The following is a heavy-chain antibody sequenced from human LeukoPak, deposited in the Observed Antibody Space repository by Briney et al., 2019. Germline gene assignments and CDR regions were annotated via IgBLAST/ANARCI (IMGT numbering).Heavy chain of an antibody. Sequence: MTGGSLRLSCAASGFTFNNAWMNWVRQAPGKGLEWISSISSSSYIYYADSVKGRFTISRDNAKNSLYLQMNSLRAEDTAVYYCARDRVEMATSPFRNWGQGTLVTVSS. CDR2: ISSSSYI. CDR3: ARDRVEMATSPFRN. V-gene: IGHV3-69-1*01. CDR1: GFTFNNAW. D-gene: IGHD5-24*01. J-gene: IGHJ4*02.